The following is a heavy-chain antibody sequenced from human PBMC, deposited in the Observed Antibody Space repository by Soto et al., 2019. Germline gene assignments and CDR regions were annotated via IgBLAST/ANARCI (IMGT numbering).Heavy chain of an antibody. CDR3: ARDVRGYGYDYYYGMDV. D-gene: IGHD3-16*01. CDR2: IYYSGST. V-gene: IGHV4-59*01. J-gene: IGHJ6*02. CDR1: GGSISSYY. Sequence: QVQLQESGPGLVKPSETLSLTCTVSGGSISSYYWSWIRQPPGKGLEWIGYIYYSGSTNYNPSLTSRVTISVDTSKNQFSLKLSSVTAADTAVYYCARDVRGYGYDYYYGMDVWGQGTTVTVSS.